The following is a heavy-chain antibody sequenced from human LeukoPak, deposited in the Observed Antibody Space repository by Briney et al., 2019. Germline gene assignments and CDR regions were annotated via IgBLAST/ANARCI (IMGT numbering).Heavy chain of an antibody. Sequence: GASVKVSCKASGYTFTSYGISWVRQAPGQGLEWMGWISAYNGNTNYAQKLQGRVTMTTDTSTSTAYMELRSLRSDDTAVYYCARDTPTAGETDYYGMDVWGQGTTVTVSS. CDR1: GYTFTSYG. V-gene: IGHV1-18*01. CDR2: ISAYNGNT. J-gene: IGHJ6*02. CDR3: ARDTPTAGETDYYGMDV. D-gene: IGHD7-27*01.